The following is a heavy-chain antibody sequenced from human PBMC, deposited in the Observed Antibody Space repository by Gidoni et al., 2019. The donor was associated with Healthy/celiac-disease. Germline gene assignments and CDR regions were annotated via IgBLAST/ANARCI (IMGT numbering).Heavy chain of an antibody. Sequence: EVQLVESGGGLVQPGRSLRLSCAASGFTFDDYAMHWVRQAPGKGLEGVSGISWNSGSIGYADSVKGRFTISRDNAKNSLYLQMNSLRAEDTALYYCAKDRSPDTAMDPFDYWGQGTLITVSS. CDR3: AKDRSPDTAMDPFDY. D-gene: IGHD5-18*01. CDR1: GFTFDDYA. CDR2: ISWNSGSI. J-gene: IGHJ4*02. V-gene: IGHV3-9*01.